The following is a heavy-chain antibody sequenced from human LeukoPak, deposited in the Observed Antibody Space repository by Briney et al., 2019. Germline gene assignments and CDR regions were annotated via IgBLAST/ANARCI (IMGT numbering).Heavy chain of an antibody. CDR1: GGSISSYY. CDR2: IYYSGST. D-gene: IGHD3-22*01. Sequence: PSETLSLTCTVSGGSISSYYWSWIRQPPGKGLEWIGYIYYSGSTNYNPSLKSRVTISLDTSKNQFSLKLSSVTAADTAVYYCARENYYDSSGYYRDAFDIWGQGKMVTVSS. J-gene: IGHJ3*02. CDR3: ARENYYDSSGYYRDAFDI. V-gene: IGHV4-59*01.